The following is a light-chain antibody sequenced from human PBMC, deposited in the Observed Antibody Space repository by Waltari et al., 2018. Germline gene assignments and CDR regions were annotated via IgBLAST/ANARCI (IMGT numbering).Light chain of an antibody. J-gene: IGKJ2*01. CDR2: LGS. CDR3: MEVLQTPPT. Sequence: DIVMTQSPLSLPVTPGEPASISCRSSQSLLHSNGYNYLDWYLQKPGQSPQLLIYLGSNRASGVPDRFSGSGSGTDFTLKIGRVEAEDVGVYYCMEVLQTPPTFGQGTKLEIK. V-gene: IGKV2-28*01. CDR1: QSLLHSNGYNY.